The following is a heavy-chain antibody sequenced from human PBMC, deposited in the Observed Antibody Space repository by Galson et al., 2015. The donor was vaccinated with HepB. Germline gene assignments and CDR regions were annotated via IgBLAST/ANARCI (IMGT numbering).Heavy chain of an antibody. CDR3: ARAMSSRGRRYPNCYFDY. CDR1: GFPFGDYA. CDR2: IRSEVYGGTT. D-gene: IGHD2-15*01. Sequence: SLRLSCATSGFPFGDYAVTWFRQAPGKGLEWVGFIRSEVYGGTTEYAASVKGRVTVSRDDSKSFAYLQINSLKTDDTAVYYCARAMSSRGRRYPNCYFDYWGQGTLVTVSS. V-gene: IGHV3-49*03. J-gene: IGHJ4*02.